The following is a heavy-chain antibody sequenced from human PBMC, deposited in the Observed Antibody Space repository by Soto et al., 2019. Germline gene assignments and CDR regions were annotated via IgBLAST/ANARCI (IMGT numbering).Heavy chain of an antibody. CDR3: AKDAIPYNGRDDAFDL. D-gene: IGHD2-2*02. CDR2: IGPTEAHAP. J-gene: IGHJ3*01. V-gene: IGHV3-23*01. Sequence: GGSLRLSCVASGYPFVDYAMRWGRQAPGKGLEWVSAIGPTEAHAPAYAASVKGRFTISRDNSRNILYLQMTNLRAEDTGVYYCAKDAIPYNGRDDAFDLWGQGTMVTVSS. CDR1: GYPFVDYA.